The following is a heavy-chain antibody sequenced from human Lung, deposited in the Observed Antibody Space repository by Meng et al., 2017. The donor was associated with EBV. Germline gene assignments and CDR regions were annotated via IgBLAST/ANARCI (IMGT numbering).Heavy chain of an antibody. J-gene: IGHJ4*02. Sequence: VQLVQSGSELKKPGASVKVSCKASGYTFTSYYIHWVRQAPGQGLEWMGIINPSTGTTTYAQNLQGRVTMTRDTSTSTVYMELSSLRSEDTAVYYCARDCLAGYTGGWQFDYWGQGTLVTASS. CDR2: INPSTGTT. V-gene: IGHV1-46*04. CDR3: ARDCLAGYTGGWQFDY. CDR1: GYTFTSYY. D-gene: IGHD2-8*02.